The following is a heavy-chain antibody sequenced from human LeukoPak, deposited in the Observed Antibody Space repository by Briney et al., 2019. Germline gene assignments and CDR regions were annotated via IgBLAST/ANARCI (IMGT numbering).Heavy chain of an antibody. J-gene: IGHJ4*02. CDR1: GGSISSYY. D-gene: IGHD3-9*01. CDR2: IYYSGST. Sequence: SETLSLTCTVSGGSISSYYWSWIRQPPGKGLEWIGYIYYSGSTNYNPSLKSRVTISVDTSKNQFSLKLSSVTAADTAVYYCARAGDDILTGWYYFDYWGQGTLVTVSS. V-gene: IGHV4-59*01. CDR3: ARAGDDILTGWYYFDY.